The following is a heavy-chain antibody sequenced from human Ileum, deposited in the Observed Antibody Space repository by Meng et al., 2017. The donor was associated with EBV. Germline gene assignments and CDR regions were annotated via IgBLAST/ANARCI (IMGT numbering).Heavy chain of an antibody. CDR1: GFTFSSHV. V-gene: IGHV3-30-3*01. J-gene: IGHJ4*02. CDR2: ISYDGSTK. CDR3: ARGRTTVITSGQMDY. Sequence: VLLVGCCGGVVQPGGSLGLSCAASGFTFSSHVMHWVRQAPGQGLEWVAVISYDGSTKHYADSVQGRFTFSRDNSKNTVYLQMNSLSAEDTGVYYCARGRTTVITSGQMDYWGQGTLVTVSS. D-gene: IGHD4-17*01.